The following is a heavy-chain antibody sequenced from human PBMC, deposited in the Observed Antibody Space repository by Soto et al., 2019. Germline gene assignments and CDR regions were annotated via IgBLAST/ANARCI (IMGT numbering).Heavy chain of an antibody. CDR2: ISWNSGSI. CDR1: GFTFDDYA. D-gene: IGHD3-16*02. Sequence: GGSLRLSCAASGFTFDDYAMHWVRQAPGKGLEWVSGISWNSGSIGYADSGKGRFTISRDNAKNSLYLQMNSLRAEDTALYYCAKDIGPMITFGGVIVRGTYFDYWGQGTLVTVSS. J-gene: IGHJ4*02. V-gene: IGHV3-9*01. CDR3: AKDIGPMITFGGVIVRGTYFDY.